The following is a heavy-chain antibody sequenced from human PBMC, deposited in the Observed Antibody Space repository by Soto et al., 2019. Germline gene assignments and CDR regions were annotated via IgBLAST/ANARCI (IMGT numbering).Heavy chain of an antibody. CDR1: GGTFSSYA. CDR3: AREIPNVLLTKGDYYYYGMDV. D-gene: IGHD3-10*01. V-gene: IGHV1-69*13. J-gene: IGHJ6*02. CDR2: IIPIFGTA. Sequence: ASVKVSCKASGGTFSSYAISWVRQAPGQGLEWMGGIIPIFGTANYAQKFQGRVTITADGSTSTAYMELSSLRSEDTAVYYCAREIPNVLLTKGDYYYYGMDVWGQGTTVTVSS.